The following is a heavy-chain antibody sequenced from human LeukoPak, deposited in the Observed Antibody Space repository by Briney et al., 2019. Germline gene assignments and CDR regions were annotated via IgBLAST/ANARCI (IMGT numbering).Heavy chain of an antibody. D-gene: IGHD3-9*01. CDR2: INPNNGNL. CDR3: ARSDQNSLNAFDI. J-gene: IGHJ3*02. V-gene: IGHV1-8*03. Sequence: ASVKVSCKASGYTFGSDDINWVRQATGQGLEWMGWINPNNGNLGYAQKFQGRVNITRNTPISTAYMELSSLTSEDTAVYYCARSDQNSLNAFDIWGQGTMVTVSS. CDR1: GYTFGSDD.